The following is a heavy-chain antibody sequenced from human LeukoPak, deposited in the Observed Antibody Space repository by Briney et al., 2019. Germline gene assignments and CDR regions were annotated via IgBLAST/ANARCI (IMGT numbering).Heavy chain of an antibody. D-gene: IGHD3-3*01. Sequence: SETLSLTCSVSGASISGSTWSWIRQPPGKGLEWIGYIYTSGSTNYNPSLKSRVTISVDTSKNQFSLKLSSVTAADTAVYYCARSDLWSSYRLDYWGQGTLVTVSS. CDR2: IYTSGST. J-gene: IGHJ4*02. V-gene: IGHV4-4*09. CDR3: ARSDLWSSYRLDY. CDR1: GASISGST.